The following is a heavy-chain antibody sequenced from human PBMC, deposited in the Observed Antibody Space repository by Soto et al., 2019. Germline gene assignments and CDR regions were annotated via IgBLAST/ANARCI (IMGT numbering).Heavy chain of an antibody. CDR1: GGSISSGGYY. CDR2: IYYSGST. D-gene: IGHD3-10*01. Sequence: SETLSLTCTVSGGSISSGGYYWSWIRQHPGKGLEWIGYIYYSGSTYYNPSLKSRVTISVDTSKNQFSLKLSSVTAADTAVYYCARVIVAVGELIGNNWFDPWGQGTLVTVSS. J-gene: IGHJ5*02. V-gene: IGHV4-31*03. CDR3: ARVIVAVGELIGNNWFDP.